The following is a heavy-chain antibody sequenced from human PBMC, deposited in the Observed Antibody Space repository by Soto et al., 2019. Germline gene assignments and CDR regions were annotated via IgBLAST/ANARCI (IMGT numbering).Heavy chain of an antibody. CDR1: GFIFSDYD. J-gene: IGHJ6*03. D-gene: IGHD5-18*01. V-gene: IGHV3-13*01. CDR2: IGTAGDT. CDR3: VRAYSNGPQPYYFYYIGV. Sequence: EVQLVESGGGLVQPGGSLRLSCAASGFIFSDYDMHWVRQATGKSLEWVSAIGTAGDTYYPGSVKGRFTVARENAKNSVYLQMNSLTVGDTAVYYCVRAYSNGPQPYYFYYIGVWGKGTTVTVSS.